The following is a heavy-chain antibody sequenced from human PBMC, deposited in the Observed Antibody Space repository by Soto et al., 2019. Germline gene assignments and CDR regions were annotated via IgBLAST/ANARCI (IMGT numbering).Heavy chain of an antibody. CDR2: IHPRGSS. V-gene: IGHV4-34*01. CDR3: ARGMDPYKGGTY. Sequence: QVQLQQWVAGLLKPSETLSLTGAVYGGSFSDYYCSWIRQSPGKGLEWIGEIHPRGSSNYNPSLNRRATIAPDTSKTQSFPTLTSVTAADTAVYYCARGMDPYKGGTYSGQGTLRSVSS. J-gene: IGHJ4*02. D-gene: IGHD3-16*01. CDR1: GGSFSDYY.